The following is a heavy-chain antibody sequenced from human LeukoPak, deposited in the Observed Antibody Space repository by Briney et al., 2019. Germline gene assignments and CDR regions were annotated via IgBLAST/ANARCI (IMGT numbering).Heavy chain of an antibody. Sequence: SETLFLTCTVSGGSISSSSYYWGWIRQPPGKGLEWIGNIYYSGSTYYNPSLKSRVTISVDTSKNQFSLKLSSVTAADTAVYYCARGGDYGDYDYFDYWGQGTLVTVSS. D-gene: IGHD4-17*01. V-gene: IGHV4-39*07. J-gene: IGHJ4*02. CDR1: GGSISSSSYY. CDR3: ARGGDYGDYDYFDY. CDR2: IYYSGST.